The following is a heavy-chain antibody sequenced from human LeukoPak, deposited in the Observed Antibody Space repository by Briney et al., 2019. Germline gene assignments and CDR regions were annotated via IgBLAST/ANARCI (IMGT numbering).Heavy chain of an antibody. CDR2: IYENGRT. J-gene: IGHJ4*02. Sequence: SETLSLTCTVSGGSIGYFFWSWIRQSPGEGLEWIGFIYENGRTSYNPSLKSRVTISVDMSKNQFSLRLTSMTAADTAVYYCARDWELGHWGRGILVTVTS. CDR1: GGSIGYFF. D-gene: IGHD1-26*01. CDR3: ARDWELGH. V-gene: IGHV4-59*01.